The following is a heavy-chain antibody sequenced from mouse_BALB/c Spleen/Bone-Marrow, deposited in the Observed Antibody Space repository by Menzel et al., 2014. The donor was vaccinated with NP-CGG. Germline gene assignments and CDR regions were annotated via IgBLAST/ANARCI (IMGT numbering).Heavy chain of an antibody. CDR1: GDSITSGY. D-gene: IGHD2-10*02. Sequence: EVQVVESGPSLVKPSQTLSLTCSVTGDSITSGYWNWIRKFPGNKLEYMGYIRYSGITYYNPSLKSRISITRDTSKNQYCLQLNSVTTEDTATYFCARLEEGYGNYEGYYYALDYWGQGTSVTGSS. CDR3: ARLEEGYGNYEGYYYALDY. J-gene: IGHJ4*01. CDR2: IRYSGIT. V-gene: IGHV3-8*02.